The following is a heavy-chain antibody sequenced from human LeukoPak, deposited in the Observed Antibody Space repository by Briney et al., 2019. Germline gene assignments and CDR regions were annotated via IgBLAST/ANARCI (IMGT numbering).Heavy chain of an antibody. CDR2: INSDGSST. Sequence: PGGSLSLSCAVSGFTFSNYWMYWVRQAPRKRLVWVARINSDGSSTTYAHSVEGRFTISRDNTKSMLHLQMHSLRVDDSAVYFCTRTTTTADWYFDLWGRGTLVTVSS. D-gene: IGHD1-1*01. V-gene: IGHV3-74*01. CDR3: TRTTTTADWYFDL. J-gene: IGHJ2*01. CDR1: GFTFSNYW.